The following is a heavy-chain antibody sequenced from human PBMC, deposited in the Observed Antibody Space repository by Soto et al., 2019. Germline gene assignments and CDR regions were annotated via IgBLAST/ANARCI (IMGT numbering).Heavy chain of an antibody. D-gene: IGHD4-17*01. Sequence: QAQLVQSGAEVKEPGAAVKVSCKASGYSFTTSGITWVRQAPGQGLEWMGWISTYNGNTNYAQKLQDRVTLTTDTSTRTAYMELMSLRSDYTAVYYCARRLYGDYDYWGQGTLVAVSS. J-gene: IGHJ4*02. V-gene: IGHV1-18*01. CDR2: ISTYNGNT. CDR3: ARRLYGDYDY. CDR1: GYSFTTSG.